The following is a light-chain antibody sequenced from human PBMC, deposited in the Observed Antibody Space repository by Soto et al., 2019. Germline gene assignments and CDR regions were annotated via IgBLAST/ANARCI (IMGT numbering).Light chain of an antibody. CDR1: SSDVGGYNH. J-gene: IGLJ1*01. Sequence: QSVLTQPASVSGSPGQSITLSCAGSSSDVGGYNHVSWYQHHPGKAPKLLIYEVTNRPSGVSNRFSGSKSGNTASLTISGLQAEDEAEYYCSSYTSSFSSVFGTGTKVTV. CDR2: EVT. CDR3: SSYTSSFSSV. V-gene: IGLV2-14*01.